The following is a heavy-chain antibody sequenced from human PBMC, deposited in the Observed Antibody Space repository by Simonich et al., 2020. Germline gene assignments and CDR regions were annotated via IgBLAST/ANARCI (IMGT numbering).Heavy chain of an antibody. V-gene: IGHV3-30*18. Sequence: GGGVVQPGRSLRLSCAASGFTFSSYGVHWVRQAPGQGLEWVAVKGYDGSNKYYADSVKGRFTISRDNSKNTLYLQMNSLRAEDTAMYYCAKDKGAAASDYFDYWGQGTLVTVSS. CDR3: AKDKGAAASDYFDY. CDR1: GFTFSSYG. D-gene: IGHD6-13*01. J-gene: IGHJ4*02. CDR2: KGYDGSNK.